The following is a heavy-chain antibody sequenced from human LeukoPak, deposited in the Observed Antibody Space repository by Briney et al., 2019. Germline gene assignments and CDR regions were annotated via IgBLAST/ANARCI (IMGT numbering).Heavy chain of an antibody. Sequence: ASVKVSCKASGYTFTSYYMHWVRQAPGQGLEWMGIINPSGGSTSYAQKFQGRVTMTRDTSTSTVYTELSSLRSEDTAVYYCARGGSSGWQENYYYYGMDVWGQGTTVTVSS. V-gene: IGHV1-46*01. CDR2: INPSGGST. CDR1: GYTFTSYY. CDR3: ARGGSSGWQENYYYYGMDV. J-gene: IGHJ6*02. D-gene: IGHD6-19*01.